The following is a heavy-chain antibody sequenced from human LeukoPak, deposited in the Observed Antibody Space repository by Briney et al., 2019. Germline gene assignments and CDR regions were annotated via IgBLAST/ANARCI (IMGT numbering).Heavy chain of an antibody. CDR1: GFTFSSYS. CDR3: AKAKYYDILTGPTNHWHFDL. J-gene: IGHJ2*01. V-gene: IGHV3-21*04. CDR2: ISSSSSYI. D-gene: IGHD3-9*01. Sequence: GGSLRLSCAASGFTFSSYSMNWARQAPGKGLEWGSSISSSSSYIKYADSVKGRFTISRDNAKNSLFLQMNSLRPEDTALYYCAKAKYYDILTGPTNHWHFDLWGRGTLVAVSS.